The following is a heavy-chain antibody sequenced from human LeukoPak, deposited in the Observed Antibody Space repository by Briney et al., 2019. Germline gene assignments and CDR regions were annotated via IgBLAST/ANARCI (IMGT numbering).Heavy chain of an antibody. CDR2: ISSSSSYI. J-gene: IGHJ4*02. CDR3: ARDVGWDSSLVTTTRSDY. V-gene: IGHV3-21*01. Sequence: GGSLRLSCAASGFTFSSYSMNWVRQAPGKGPEWVSSISSSSSYIYYADSVKGRFTISRDNAKNSLFLQMNSLRAEDTAVYYCARDVGWDSSLVTTTRSDYWGQGTLVTVSS. CDR1: GFTFSSYS. D-gene: IGHD2-21*02.